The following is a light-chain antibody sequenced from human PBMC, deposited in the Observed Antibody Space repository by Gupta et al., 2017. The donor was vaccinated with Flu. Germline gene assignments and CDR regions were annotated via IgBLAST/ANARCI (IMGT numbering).Light chain of an antibody. CDR2: DVS. CDR1: SSDVGAYQY. Sequence: SITISCTGTSSDVGAYQYVYWYHQHPGTAPKLMIYDVSNRPAGVSNRFSGSKSGNTASLTISGRQAEDEADYYCISLTSGTCYVFGTGTKVTVL. V-gene: IGLV2-14*04. J-gene: IGLJ1*01. CDR3: ISLTSGTCYV.